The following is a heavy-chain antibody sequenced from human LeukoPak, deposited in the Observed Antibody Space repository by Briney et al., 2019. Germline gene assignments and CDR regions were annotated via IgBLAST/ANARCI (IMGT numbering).Heavy chain of an antibody. CDR2: ISSSSSTI. CDR1: GFTFSSYS. CDR3: ARVTTVTTSWFDP. V-gene: IGHV3-48*02. Sequence: GGSLRLSCAASGFTFSSYSMNWVRQAPGKGLEWVPYISSSSSTIYYADSVKGRFTISRDNAKNSLYLQMNSLRDEDTAVYYCARVTTVTTSWFDPWGQGTLVTVSS. D-gene: IGHD4-17*01. J-gene: IGHJ5*02.